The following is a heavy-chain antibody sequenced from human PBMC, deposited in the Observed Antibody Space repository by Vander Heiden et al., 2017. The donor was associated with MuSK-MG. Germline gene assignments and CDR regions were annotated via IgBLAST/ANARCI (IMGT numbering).Heavy chain of an antibody. CDR1: GYPFTSYA. CDR3: ARDLYSSGWYLHDAFDI. CDR2: INAGNGNT. V-gene: IGHV1-3*01. Sequence: QVQLVQSGAEVQKPGASVKVSCKASGYPFTSYAMHWVRQAPGQRLEWMGWINAGNGNTKYSQKFQGRVTITRDTSASTAYMELSSLRSEDTAVYYCARDLYSSGWYLHDAFDIWGQGTMVTVSS. D-gene: IGHD6-19*01. J-gene: IGHJ3*02.